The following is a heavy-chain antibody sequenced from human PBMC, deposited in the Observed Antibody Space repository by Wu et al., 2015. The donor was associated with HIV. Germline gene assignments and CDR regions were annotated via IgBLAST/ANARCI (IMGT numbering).Heavy chain of an antibody. CDR2: MNPDNGNT. CDR1: GYIFSNYD. V-gene: IGHV1-8*01. Sequence: QVQLVQSGAEVKKPGASVRVSCQASGYIFSNYDINWVRQAPGQGLEWMGWMNPDNGNTAFAQKFQGRVTMTRSTSISTAYMELRSLRFDDAAVYYCARGLTGPMMTGALRYWGQGTLVAVSP. J-gene: IGHJ4*02. CDR3: ARGLTGPMMTGALRY. D-gene: IGHD3-9*01.